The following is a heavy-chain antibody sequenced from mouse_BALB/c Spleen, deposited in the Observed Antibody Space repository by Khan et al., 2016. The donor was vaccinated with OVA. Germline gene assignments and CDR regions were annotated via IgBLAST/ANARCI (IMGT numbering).Heavy chain of an antibody. Sequence: VQLQQSGPELMKPGASVKISCKASGYSFTTYYIHWVKQSHGKSLGWIGYIDPFNDDTNYNQKFKGKATLTVDKSSSTAYMHLSSLTSEDSAVYYCARHGSISWFAYWGQGTLVTVSA. CDR3: ARHGSISWFAY. D-gene: IGHD1-1*01. CDR2: IDPFNDDT. V-gene: IGHV1S135*01. J-gene: IGHJ3*01. CDR1: GYSFTTYY.